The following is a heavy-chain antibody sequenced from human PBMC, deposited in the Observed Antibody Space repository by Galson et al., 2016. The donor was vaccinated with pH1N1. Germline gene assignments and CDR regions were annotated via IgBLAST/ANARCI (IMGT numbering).Heavy chain of an antibody. CDR3: ARDLYGGFQLPSYYYYGLDV. J-gene: IGHJ6*01. CDR2: INPSSGGT. V-gene: IGHV1-2*06. D-gene: IGHD4/OR15-4a*01. Sequence: SVKVSCKASGYRFSGYYIHWVRQAPGQGLEWMGRINPSSGGTKFAQNFQGRAILTRDTDITTAYMEVDALSSDDAAVYYCARDLYGGFQLPSYYYYGLDVWGQGTTVTVSS. CDR1: GYRFSGYY.